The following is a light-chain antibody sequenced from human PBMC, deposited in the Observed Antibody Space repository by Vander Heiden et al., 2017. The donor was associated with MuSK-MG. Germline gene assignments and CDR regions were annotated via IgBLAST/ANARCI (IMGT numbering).Light chain of an antibody. J-gene: IGLJ3*02. V-gene: IGLV1-40*01. CDR2: GDS. CDR3: QSYDSSLSSWV. CDR1: SSNIGAGYD. Sequence: QSVLTQPPSVSGAPGPRVTISCTGSSSNIGAGYDVHWYQQLPGIAPKLRIYGDSNRPSGVPDRFSGSKSGTSPFLAITGLQAEDEADYYCQSYDSSLSSWVFGGGTKLTVL.